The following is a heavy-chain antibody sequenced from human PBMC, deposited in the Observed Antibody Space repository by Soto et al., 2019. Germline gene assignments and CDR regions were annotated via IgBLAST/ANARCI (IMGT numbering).Heavy chain of an antibody. Sequence: ASVKVSCKASGYTFTSYAMHWVRQAPGQRLEWMGWINAGNGNTKYSQKFQGRVTITRDTSASTAYMELSSLRSEDTAVYYCARATLGAGIGGAGPLYYFDYWGQGTLVTVSS. CDR2: INAGNGNT. D-gene: IGHD1-26*01. V-gene: IGHV1-3*01. CDR3: ARATLGAGIGGAGPLYYFDY. CDR1: GYTFTSYA. J-gene: IGHJ4*02.